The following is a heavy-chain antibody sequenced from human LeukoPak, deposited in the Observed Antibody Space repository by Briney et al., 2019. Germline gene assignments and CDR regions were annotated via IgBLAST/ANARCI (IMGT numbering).Heavy chain of an antibody. CDR1: GFTFSSYD. J-gene: IGHJ5*02. Sequence: HPGGSLRLSCAASGFTFSSYDMHWVRQATGKGLEWVSAIGTAGDTYYPGSVKGRFTISRENAKNSLYLQMNSLRAGDTAVYYCARARGSGSYNWFDPWGQGTLVTVSS. D-gene: IGHD3-10*01. CDR3: ARARGSGSYNWFDP. V-gene: IGHV3-13*01. CDR2: IGTAGDT.